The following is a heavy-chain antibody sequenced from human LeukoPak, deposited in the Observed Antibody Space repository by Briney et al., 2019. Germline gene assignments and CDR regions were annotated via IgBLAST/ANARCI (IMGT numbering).Heavy chain of an antibody. CDR2: INHSGST. J-gene: IGHJ4*02. CDR1: GGSFSGYY. V-gene: IGHV4-34*01. D-gene: IGHD3-22*01. CDR3: AGGNYYDSSGYGYYFDY. Sequence: SETLSLTCAVYGGSFSGYYWSWIRQPPGKGLEWIGEINHSGSTNYNPSLKSRVTISVDTSKNQFSLKLSSVTAADTAVYYCAGGNYYDSSGYGYYFDYWGQGTLVTVSS.